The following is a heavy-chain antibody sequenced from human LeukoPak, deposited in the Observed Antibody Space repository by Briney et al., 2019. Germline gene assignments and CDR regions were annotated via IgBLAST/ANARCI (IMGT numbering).Heavy chain of an antibody. CDR1: GFTFSSYA. D-gene: IGHD2-21*02. V-gene: IGHV3-23*01. J-gene: IGHJ2*01. CDR3: AKFHSPGRVTHFYWYFDL. CDR2: ISGSGGST. Sequence: GGSLRLSCAASGFTFSSYAMSWVRQAPGKGLEWVSTISGSGGSTDYADSVKGRFTLSRDNSKNTLFLQVNSLQADDTAVYYCAKFHSPGRVTHFYWYFDLWGRGTLVTVSS.